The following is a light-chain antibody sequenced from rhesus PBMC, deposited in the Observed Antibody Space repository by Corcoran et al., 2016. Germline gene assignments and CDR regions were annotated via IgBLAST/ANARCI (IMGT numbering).Light chain of an antibody. CDR2: TAS. Sequence: DIQMTQSPSSLSASVGDTVTITCRASQGISTYLAWYQQKPGTAPNLLIYTASTFQSGVPARFRGGGSWTDFTLAISSLQPEDFATYYCQQCNSYPLTFGGGTKVEIK. CDR3: QQCNSYPLT. V-gene: IGKV1-25*01. CDR1: QGISTY. J-gene: IGKJ4*01.